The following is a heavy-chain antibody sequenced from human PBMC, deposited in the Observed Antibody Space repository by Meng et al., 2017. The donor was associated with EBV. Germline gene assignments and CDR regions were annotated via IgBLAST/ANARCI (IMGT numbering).Heavy chain of an antibody. V-gene: IGHV1-18*01. CDR3: ARETSGYDFNWFDP. CDR2: ISAYNGNT. J-gene: IGHJ5*02. D-gene: IGHD5-12*01. CDR1: GYTLTSYG. Sequence: QFPLVQSGAEWKKPGASVKVSCKDSGYTLTSYGISWVRQAPGQGLEWMGWISAYNGNTNYAQKLQGRVTMPTDTSTSTAYMGLRSLRSDDTAVYYCARETSGYDFNWFDPWGQGTLVTVSS.